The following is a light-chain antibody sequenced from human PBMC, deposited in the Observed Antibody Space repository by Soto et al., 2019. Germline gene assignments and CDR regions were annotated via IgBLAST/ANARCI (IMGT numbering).Light chain of an antibody. J-gene: IGKJ5*01. CDR1: QNIGSN. V-gene: IGKV3-15*01. CDR3: QQYTNWPLS. CDR2: STS. Sequence: EIVMTQSPVTLSVSRGERATLSCRAGQNIGSNLAWYQQNLGQAPRLLIYSTSIRATGVPARFSGSGSGAEFTLTISSLQSADFAVYYCQQYTNWPLSFGQGTRLEIK.